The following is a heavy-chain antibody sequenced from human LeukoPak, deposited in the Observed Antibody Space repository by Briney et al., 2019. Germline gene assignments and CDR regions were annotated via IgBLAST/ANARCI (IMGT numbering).Heavy chain of an antibody. CDR3: ARVSPVFLY. J-gene: IGHJ4*02. V-gene: IGHV3-23*01. D-gene: IGHD6-13*01. Sequence: GGSLRLSCATSGFTFTSHCMSWVRQAPGKVLEWVSSITDTGDGTYYAESVRRRFTLSRDDSKGTLYLQMTRLRAEDTGVYYCARVSPVFLYWGGGVLVSVSS. CDR2: ITDTGDGT. CDR1: GFTFTSHC.